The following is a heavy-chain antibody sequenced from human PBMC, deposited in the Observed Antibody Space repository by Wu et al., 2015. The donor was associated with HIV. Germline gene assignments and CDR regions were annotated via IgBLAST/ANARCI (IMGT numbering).Heavy chain of an antibody. J-gene: IGHJ5*02. Sequence: QVQLVQSGAEIKKPGSSVKVSCKASRDTFKRFAITWVRQAPGQGLECMGKITPVLGSTVYTQKFQDRVTITADESTSTFYMELSSLTSEDTAVYYCAREVGAMLANWFDPWGQGTQVIVSS. V-gene: IGHV1-69*11. CDR3: AREVGAMLANWFDP. CDR1: RDTFKRFA. D-gene: IGHD3-10*01. CDR2: ITPVLGST.